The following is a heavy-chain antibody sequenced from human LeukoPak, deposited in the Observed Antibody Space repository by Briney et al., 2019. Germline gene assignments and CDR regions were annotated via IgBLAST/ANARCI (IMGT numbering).Heavy chain of an antibody. CDR2: VYPGDSQT. CDR1: GYSFSMYW. Sequence: GESLKISCKGSGYSFSMYWTGWVRQMPGKGLEWMGIVYPGDSQTAYSPSFQGQVTISADKSINTAYLQWRSLKASDTAMYYCGRIRGYDFWSRGAFDIWGQGTMVTVSS. J-gene: IGHJ3*02. D-gene: IGHD3-3*01. CDR3: GRIRGYDFWSRGAFDI. V-gene: IGHV5-51*01.